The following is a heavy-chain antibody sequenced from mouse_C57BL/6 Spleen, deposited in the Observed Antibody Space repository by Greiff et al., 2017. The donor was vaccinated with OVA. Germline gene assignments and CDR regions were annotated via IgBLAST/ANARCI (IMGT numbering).Heavy chain of an antibody. V-gene: IGHV3-6*01. Sequence: EVQVVESGPGLVKPSQSLSLTCSVPGYSITSGYYWNWIRQFPGNKLEWMGYISYDGSNNYNPSLKNRISITRDTSKNQFFLKLNSVTTEDTAAYYCASIYDGYYGFYFDYWGQGTTLTVSS. D-gene: IGHD2-3*01. J-gene: IGHJ2*01. CDR2: ISYDGSN. CDR1: GYSITSGYY. CDR3: ASIYDGYYGFYFDY.